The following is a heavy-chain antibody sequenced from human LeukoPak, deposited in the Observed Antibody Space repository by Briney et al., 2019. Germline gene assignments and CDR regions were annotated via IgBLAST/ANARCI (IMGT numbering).Heavy chain of an antibody. J-gene: IGHJ3*02. V-gene: IGHV4-4*07. CDR3: ARAVEMATTVGDAFDI. CDR2: IYTTGST. CDR1: GGSINNYY. D-gene: IGHD5-24*01. Sequence: SETLSLTCTVSGGSINNYYWSWIRQPAGKGLEWIGRIYTTGSTTYNPSLKSRVTMSVDTSKNQFSLKLSSVTAADTAVYYCARAVEMATTVGDAFDIWGQGTMVTVSS.